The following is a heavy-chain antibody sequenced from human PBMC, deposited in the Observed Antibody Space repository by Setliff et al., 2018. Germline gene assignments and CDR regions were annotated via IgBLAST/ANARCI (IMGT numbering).Heavy chain of an antibody. CDR1: GGSISSYY. CDR2: IYIGGSA. V-gene: IGHV4-4*07. J-gene: IGHJ3*02. Sequence: PSETLSLTCTVSGGSISSYYWSWIRQPAGKGLEWIGHIYIGGSANYNPSLKSRVTMSIDTSKNQFSLKLSSVTAADAAVYYCASNILTGPYDAFDIWGRGTMVTVSS. CDR3: ASNILTGPYDAFDI. D-gene: IGHD3-9*01.